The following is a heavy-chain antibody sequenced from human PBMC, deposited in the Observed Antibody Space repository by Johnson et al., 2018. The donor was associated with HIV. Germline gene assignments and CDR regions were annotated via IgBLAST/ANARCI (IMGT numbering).Heavy chain of an antibody. CDR1: GFTFSSYG. J-gene: IGHJ3*02. Sequence: VQLVESGGGVVQPGGSLRLSCAASGFTFSSYGMHWVRQAPGKGLEWVAFIRYDGSNKYYADSVKGRFTISRDNSKNTLYLQMSSLRAEDTAIYYCARDSGKWSGVRFAFDIWGQGTMVTVSS. CDR2: IRYDGSNK. D-gene: IGHD3-10*01. CDR3: ARDSGKWSGVRFAFDI. V-gene: IGHV3-30*02.